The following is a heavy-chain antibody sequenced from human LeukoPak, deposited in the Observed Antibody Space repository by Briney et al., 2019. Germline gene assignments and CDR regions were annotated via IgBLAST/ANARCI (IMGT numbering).Heavy chain of an antibody. Sequence: SETLSLTCAVSGDSISSGGYSWSWIRQTPGKGLEWIAYIHDSGSTYYNPSLKSRVTISVDTSKNQFSLKLSSVTAADTAVYYCARTGVYCSGGSCYLDIWGQGTMVTVSS. CDR1: GDSISSGGYS. CDR3: ARTGVYCSGGSCYLDI. V-gene: IGHV4-30-4*07. CDR2: IHDSGST. J-gene: IGHJ3*02. D-gene: IGHD2-15*01.